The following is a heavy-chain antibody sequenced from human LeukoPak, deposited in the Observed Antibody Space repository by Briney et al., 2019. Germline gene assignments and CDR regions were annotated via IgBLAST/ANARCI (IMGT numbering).Heavy chain of an antibody. CDR2: INWNGGST. J-gene: IGHJ4*02. CDR1: GFTFDDYG. V-gene: IGHV3-20*04. CDR3: ARDISSSGWSPPIGY. D-gene: IGHD6-19*01. Sequence: PXXSLRLSCAASGFTFDDYGMSWVRQAPGKGLEWVSGINWNGGSTGYADSVKGRFTISRDNAKNSLYLQMNSLRAEDTALYYCARDISSSGWSPPIGYWGQGTLVTVSS.